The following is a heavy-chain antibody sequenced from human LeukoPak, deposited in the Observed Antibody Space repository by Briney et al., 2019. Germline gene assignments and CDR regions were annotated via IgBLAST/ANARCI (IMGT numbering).Heavy chain of an antibody. D-gene: IGHD2-2*01. CDR2: ISGSGGSA. Sequence: GGSLRLSCAASGFTFSSYAMSWVRQAPGKGLEWVSAISGSGGSAYYGDSVKGRFTISRDKSKNTLYLQMNSLRAEDTAVYYCSKLYCSSTSCSYDYWGQGTLVTVSS. J-gene: IGHJ4*02. V-gene: IGHV3-23*01. CDR1: GFTFSSYA. CDR3: SKLYCSSTSCSYDY.